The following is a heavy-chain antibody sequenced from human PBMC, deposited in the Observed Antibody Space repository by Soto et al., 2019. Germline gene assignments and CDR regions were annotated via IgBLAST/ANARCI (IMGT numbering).Heavy chain of an antibody. CDR2: IYHSGST. CDR3: ARSRGYNKEPAHSFDY. D-gene: IGHD3-10*01. J-gene: IGHJ4*02. Sequence: PSETLSLTCAVSSGSISSSNWWSWVRQPPGKGPEWIGEIYHSGSTNYNPSLKSRVTISVDKSKNQFSLKLSSVTAADTAVYYCARSRGYNKEPAHSFDYWGQGTLVTVSS. CDR1: SGSISSSNW. V-gene: IGHV4-4*02.